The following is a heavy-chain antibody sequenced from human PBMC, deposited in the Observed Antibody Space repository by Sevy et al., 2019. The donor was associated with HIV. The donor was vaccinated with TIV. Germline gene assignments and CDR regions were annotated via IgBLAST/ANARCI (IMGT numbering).Heavy chain of an antibody. CDR1: GFTFSSYS. Sequence: GGSLRLSCAASGFTFSSYSMNWVRQAPGKGLEWVSSISSSSSYIYYANSVKGRFTISRDNAKNSLYLQMNSLRAEDTAVYYCARVRPWLRLVSDYYYMDVWGKGTTVTVSS. CDR2: ISSSSSYI. D-gene: IGHD5-12*01. CDR3: ARVRPWLRLVSDYYYMDV. V-gene: IGHV3-21*01. J-gene: IGHJ6*03.